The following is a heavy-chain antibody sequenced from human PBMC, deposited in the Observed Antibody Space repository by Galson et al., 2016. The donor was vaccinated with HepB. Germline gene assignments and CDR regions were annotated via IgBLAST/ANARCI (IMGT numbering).Heavy chain of an antibody. CDR2: ILYNGGSE. V-gene: IGHV3-30-3*01. J-gene: IGHJ3*02. D-gene: IGHD6-6*01. Sequence: SLRLSCAASGFTFSSYTMHWVRQAPGKGLEWVAVILYNGGSEYHADSVKGRFTISSDKSKNTLYLQMNSLSAEDTAVYYCAAEYSSSMGAFDIWGQGTMVTVSS. CDR1: GFTFSSYT. CDR3: AAEYSSSMGAFDI.